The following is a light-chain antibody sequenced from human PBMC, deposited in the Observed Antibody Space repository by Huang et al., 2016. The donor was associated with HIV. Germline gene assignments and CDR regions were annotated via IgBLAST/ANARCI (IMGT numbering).Light chain of an antibody. CDR1: QSLSRIY. J-gene: IGKJ4*01. CDR3: QQYGSSPLT. CDR2: DAS. V-gene: IGKV3D-20*01. Sequence: EIVLTQSPATLSLSPGERATLSCGASQSLSRIYLAWYQQKRGLAPRLLIYDASNRATGIPDMFSGSGSGTDFTLTISRLEPEDVAVYYCQQYGSSPLTFGGGTKVEIK.